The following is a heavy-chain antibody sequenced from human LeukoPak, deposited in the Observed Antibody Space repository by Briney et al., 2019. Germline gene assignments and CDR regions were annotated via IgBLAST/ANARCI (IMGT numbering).Heavy chain of an antibody. D-gene: IGHD1-26*01. CDR2: ISWNSGSI. CDR1: GFTFDDYA. CDR3: AKDISESIVGATAFDY. Sequence: PGGSLRLSCAASGFTFDDYAMHWIRQAPGKGLEWVSGISWNSGSIGYADSVKGRFTISRDNAKNSLYLQMNSLRAEDMALYYCAKDISESIVGATAFDYWGQGTLVTVSS. V-gene: IGHV3-9*03. J-gene: IGHJ4*02.